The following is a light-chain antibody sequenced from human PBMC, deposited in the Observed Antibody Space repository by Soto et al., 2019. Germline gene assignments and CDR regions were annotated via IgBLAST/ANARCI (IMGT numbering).Light chain of an antibody. J-gene: IGKJ2*01. CDR2: GSS. CDR1: QSVTNNY. CDR3: HQYGSSPPYT. V-gene: IGKV3-20*01. Sequence: EVVLTQSPGTLSLSPGERATLSCRASQSVTNNYLAWYQQRPGQAPRLLIFGSSDRATGIPDRFSGSGSGTDFTLTISRLEPEEFAVYSCHQYGSSPPYTFGQGTKLELK.